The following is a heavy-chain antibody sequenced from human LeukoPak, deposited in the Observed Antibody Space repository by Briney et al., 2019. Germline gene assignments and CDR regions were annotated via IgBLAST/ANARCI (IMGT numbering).Heavy chain of an antibody. Sequence: SVKVSCKASGYTFTGYYMHWVRQAPGQGLEWMGGIIPIFGTANYAQKFQGRVTITADESTSTAYMELSSLRSEDTAVYYCARAVVVVPAALRYFDYWGQGTLVTVSS. CDR1: GYTFTGYY. CDR3: ARAVVVVPAALRYFDY. CDR2: IIPIFGTA. V-gene: IGHV1-69*13. D-gene: IGHD2-2*01. J-gene: IGHJ4*02.